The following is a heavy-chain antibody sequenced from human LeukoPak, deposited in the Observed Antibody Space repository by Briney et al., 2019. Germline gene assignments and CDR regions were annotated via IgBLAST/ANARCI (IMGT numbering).Heavy chain of an antibody. CDR3: ARGRRLLPHD. Sequence: PSETLSLTCAVYGGSFSGYYWSWIRQPPGKGLEWIGEINHSGSTNYNPSLKSRVTISVDTSKNQFSLKLSSVTAADTAVYYCARGRRLLPHDWGQGTLVTVSS. CDR1: GGSFSGYY. CDR2: INHSGST. D-gene: IGHD3-22*01. V-gene: IGHV4-34*01. J-gene: IGHJ4*02.